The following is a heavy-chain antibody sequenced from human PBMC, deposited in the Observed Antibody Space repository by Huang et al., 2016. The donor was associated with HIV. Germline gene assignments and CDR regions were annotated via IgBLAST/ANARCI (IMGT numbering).Heavy chain of an antibody. CDR2: IKQEGSEK. V-gene: IGHV3-7*01. CDR3: ARDTPLDLWFVELISDY. Sequence: EVQLVESGGGLVQPGGSLRLYCAASGFTFSSYWMGWVRQAPGKGLELVANIKQEGSEKYYVDSVKGRFTISRDNAKNSLYLQMNSLRAEDTAVYYCARDTPLDLWFVELISDYWGQGTLVTVSS. CDR1: GFTFSSYW. D-gene: IGHD3-10*01. J-gene: IGHJ4*02.